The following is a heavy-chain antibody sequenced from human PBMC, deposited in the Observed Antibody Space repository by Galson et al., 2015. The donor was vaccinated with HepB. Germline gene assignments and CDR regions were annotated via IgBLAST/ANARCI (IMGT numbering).Heavy chain of an antibody. CDR1: GDTFSSYT. Sequence: SCKASGDTFSSYTTTWVRQAPGQGLEWMGRIIPILGTTDYAEKFQGRVTITADKSTSTAYMELSSLKSDDTAVYYCAREGDIVPTLLYYWGQGTLVTVSS. J-gene: IGHJ4*02. D-gene: IGHD5-12*01. CDR3: AREGDIVPTLLYY. CDR2: IIPILGTT. V-gene: IGHV1-69*08.